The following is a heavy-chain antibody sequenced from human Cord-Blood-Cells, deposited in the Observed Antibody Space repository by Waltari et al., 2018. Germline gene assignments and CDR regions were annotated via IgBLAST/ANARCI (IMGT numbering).Heavy chain of an antibody. Sequence: QVQLQQWGAGLLKPSETLSLTCAVYGGSFSGYYWSWIRQPPGKGLEWIGEINHRGSTNSTPSRSRRCTISVDTSKNQFSLKLSSVTAADTAVYYCARGGGDYGDYDAFDIWGQGTMVTVSS. CDR2: INHRGST. CDR1: GGSFSGYY. V-gene: IGHV4-34*01. D-gene: IGHD4-17*01. J-gene: IGHJ3*02. CDR3: ARGGGDYGDYDAFDI.